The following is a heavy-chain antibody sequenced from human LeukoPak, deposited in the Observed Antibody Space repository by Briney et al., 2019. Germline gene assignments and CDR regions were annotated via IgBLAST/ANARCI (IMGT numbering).Heavy chain of an antibody. CDR1: GFTFSSFA. J-gene: IGHJ4*02. CDR3: AKDASPYY. Sequence: PGGSLRLSCAASGFTFSSFAMTWVRQAPGKGLEWVSGISGSGGNTYYADSVKGRCTISRDNSKNTLYLQMNSLRAEDTAVYYCAKDASPYYWGQGTPVTVSS. V-gene: IGHV3-23*01. CDR2: ISGSGGNT.